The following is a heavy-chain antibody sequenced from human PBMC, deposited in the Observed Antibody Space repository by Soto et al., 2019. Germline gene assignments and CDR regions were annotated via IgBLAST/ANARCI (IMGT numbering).Heavy chain of an antibody. V-gene: IGHV5-51*01. J-gene: IGHJ4*01. CDR3: ARQDGYALYYFDS. Sequence: GESLKISCKGSGYSFNNYWIGWVRQMPGKGLEWMGIIYPGDSDTRYSPSFRGQVTISADKSISSAYLQWSSLKASDTAMYYCARQDGYALYYFDSWGHGTLVTVSS. D-gene: IGHD5-12*01. CDR1: GYSFNNYW. CDR2: IYPGDSDT.